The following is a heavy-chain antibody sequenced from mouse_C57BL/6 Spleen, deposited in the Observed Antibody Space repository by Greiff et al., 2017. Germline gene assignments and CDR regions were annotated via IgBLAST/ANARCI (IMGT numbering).Heavy chain of an antibody. CDR3: ARRDTTSLGRYFDV. CDR1: GYTFTSYW. J-gene: IGHJ1*03. CDR2: IDPSDSYT. V-gene: IGHV1-69*01. Sequence: QVQLQQPGAELVMPGASVKLSCKASGYTFTSYWMHWVKQRPGQGLEWIGEIDPSDSYTNYNQKVKGKSTLTVDKSSSTAYMQLSSLTSEDSAVYYCARRDTTSLGRYFDVWGTGTTVTVSS. D-gene: IGHD1-1*01.